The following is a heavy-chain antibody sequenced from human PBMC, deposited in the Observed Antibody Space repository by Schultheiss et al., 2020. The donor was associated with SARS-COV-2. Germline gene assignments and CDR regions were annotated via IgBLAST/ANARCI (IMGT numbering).Heavy chain of an antibody. D-gene: IGHD2-2*02. CDR2: IKQDGSEK. CDR1: GFTFSNYW. V-gene: IGHV3-7*01. J-gene: IGHJ4*02. CDR3: ARVEPSAIPV. Sequence: GGSLRLSCLASGFTFSNYWMSWVRQAPGKGLEWVANIKQDGSEKYYVDSVKGRFTISRDISKSTLYLQVNSLRAEDTAVYYCARVEPSAIPVWGQGTLVTVSS.